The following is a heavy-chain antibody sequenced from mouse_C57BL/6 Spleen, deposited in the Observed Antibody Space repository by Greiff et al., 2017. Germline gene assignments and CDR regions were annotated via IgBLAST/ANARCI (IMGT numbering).Heavy chain of an antibody. V-gene: IGHV1-82*01. CDR2: IYPGDGDT. Sequence: QVQLKESGPELVKPGASVKISCKASGYAFSSSWMNWVKQRPGKGLEWIGRIYPGDGDTNYNGKFKGKATLTADKSSSTAYMQLSSLTSEDSAVYFCAREEKLGYFDVWGTGTTVTVSS. CDR1: GYAFSSSW. J-gene: IGHJ1*03. CDR3: AREEKLGYFDV.